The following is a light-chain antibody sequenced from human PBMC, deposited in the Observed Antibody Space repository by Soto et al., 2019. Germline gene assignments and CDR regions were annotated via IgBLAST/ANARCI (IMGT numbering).Light chain of an antibody. CDR2: GAS. Sequence: EIVLTQSPGTLSLSPGDRATLYCSASQSVSSSNLAWYQQKRGQSPRLLIYGASSRATGIPDRFSGSGSGPDFTPTISRLEPEDFAVYFCQHYGSSPWTFGQGTKVDNK. CDR1: QSVSSSN. V-gene: IGKV3-20*01. CDR3: QHYGSSPWT. J-gene: IGKJ1*01.